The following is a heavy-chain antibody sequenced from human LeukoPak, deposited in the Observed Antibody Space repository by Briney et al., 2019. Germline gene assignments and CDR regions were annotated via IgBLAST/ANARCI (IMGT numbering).Heavy chain of an antibody. D-gene: IGHD1-1*01. CDR3: ARGGNGWNDEDDAFDI. Sequence: ASVKVSCKASGYTFSTYGITWVRQAPGQGLEWMGWTSALNGNSNSAEQIQDRFTMTTDTSTSTAYMELRSLRSDDTAMYYCARGGNGWNDEDDAFDIWGQGTMVTVSS. CDR1: GYTFSTYG. CDR2: TSALNGNS. J-gene: IGHJ3*02. V-gene: IGHV1-18*01.